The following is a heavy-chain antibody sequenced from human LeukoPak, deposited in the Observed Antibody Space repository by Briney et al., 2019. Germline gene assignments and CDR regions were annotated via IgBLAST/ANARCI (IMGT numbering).Heavy chain of an antibody. CDR2: IYYTGST. CDR3: ARVYQSAEYYFDY. CDR1: GASINNFNYY. Sequence: PSETLSLTCTVSGASINNFNYYWGWVRQPPGKGLEWIGYIYYTGSTEYHPSLKSRVTISLDTSKNQFSLKLTSVTAADTAVYYCARVYQSAEYYFDYWGQGNLVSVSS. V-gene: IGHV4-61*01. D-gene: IGHD2-2*01. J-gene: IGHJ4*02.